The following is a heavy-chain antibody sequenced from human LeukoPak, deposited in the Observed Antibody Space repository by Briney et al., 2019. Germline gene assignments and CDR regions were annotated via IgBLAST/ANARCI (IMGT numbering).Heavy chain of an antibody. D-gene: IGHD2-15*01. CDR3: ARAGLGGHYIDY. CDR1: GFTFSDYY. J-gene: IGHJ4*02. Sequence: GGSLRLSCAASGFTFSDYYMTWIRQAPGQGLEGISYVSGSDENKYYAGSVRGRFAISRDNAEKSLVLQMSNVRAEDTAVYYCARAGLGGHYIDYWGQGTLVTVSS. V-gene: IGHV3-11*01. CDR2: VSGSDENK.